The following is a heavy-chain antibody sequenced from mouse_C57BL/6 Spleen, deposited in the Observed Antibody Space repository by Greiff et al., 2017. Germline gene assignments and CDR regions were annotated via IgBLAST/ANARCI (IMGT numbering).Heavy chain of an antibody. Sequence: QVQLQQSGAELARPGASVKLSCKASGYTFTSYGISWVKQRTGQGLEWIGEIYPRSGNTYYNEKFKGKATLTADKSSSTAYMELRSLTSEDSAVYFCAREDYDDGDPRGFDYWGQGTTLTVSS. CDR3: AREDYDDGDPRGFDY. D-gene: IGHD2-4*01. CDR2: IYPRSGNT. V-gene: IGHV1-81*01. CDR1: GYTFTSYG. J-gene: IGHJ2*01.